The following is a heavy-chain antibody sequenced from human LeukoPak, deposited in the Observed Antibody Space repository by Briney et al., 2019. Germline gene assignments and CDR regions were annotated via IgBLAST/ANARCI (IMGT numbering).Heavy chain of an antibody. CDR1: GYTFTDYY. CDR2: VDPEDGET. V-gene: IGHV1-69-2*01. J-gene: IGHJ4*02. D-gene: IGHD2-15*01. CDR3: ATGRYCSGGSCYLDY. Sequence: ASVKISWKVSGYTFTDYYMHWLQQAPGKGLEWMGLVDPEDGETIYAEKFQGRVTITADTSTDTAYMELSSLRSEDTAVYYCATGRYCSGGSCYLDYWGQGTLVTVSS.